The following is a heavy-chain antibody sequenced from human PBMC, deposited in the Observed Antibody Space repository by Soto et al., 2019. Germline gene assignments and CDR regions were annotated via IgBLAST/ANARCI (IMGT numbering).Heavy chain of an antibody. CDR3: AKDTIRVVPATALVDY. Sequence: GGSLRLSCAASGFTFSSYGMHWVRQAPGKGLEWVAVISYDGSNKYYADSVKGRFTISRDNSKNTLYLQMNSLRAEDTAVYYCAKDTIRVVPATALVDYWGQGTLVTVSS. CDR2: ISYDGSNK. V-gene: IGHV3-30*18. D-gene: IGHD2-2*01. CDR1: GFTFSSYG. J-gene: IGHJ4*02.